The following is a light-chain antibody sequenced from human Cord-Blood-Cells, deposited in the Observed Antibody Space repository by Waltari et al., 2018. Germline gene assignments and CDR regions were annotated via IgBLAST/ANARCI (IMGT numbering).Light chain of an antibody. CDR1: QSVSSY. Sequence: EIVLTQSPATLSLSPGARATLACRASQSVSSYLAWYQQKPGHAPRLLIYDASNRATGIPARFSGIGSGTDCTLTISSLEPEDFAVYYCQQRSNWPVTFGPGTKLDIE. CDR3: QQRSNWPVT. CDR2: DAS. J-gene: IGKJ3*01. V-gene: IGKV3-11*01.